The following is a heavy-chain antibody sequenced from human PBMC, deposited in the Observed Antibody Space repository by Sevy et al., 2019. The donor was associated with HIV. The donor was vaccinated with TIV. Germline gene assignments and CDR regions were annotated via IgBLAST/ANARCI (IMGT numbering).Heavy chain of an antibody. D-gene: IGHD2-2*01. CDR1: GFTFSNYA. CDR2: ISRSGSST. CDR3: AKVDVVVPVADYGLDV. V-gene: IGHV3-23*01. Sequence: GGSLRLSCAASGFTFSNYAMSWVRLAPGRGLEWVSSISRSGSSTDYADSVKGRFTISRDNSMNTLYLQMNSLRAEDTAVYYCAKVDVVVPVADYGLDVWGQGTTVTVSS. J-gene: IGHJ6*02.